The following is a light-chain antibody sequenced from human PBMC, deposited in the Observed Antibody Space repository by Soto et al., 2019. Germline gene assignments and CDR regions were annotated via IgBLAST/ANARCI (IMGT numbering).Light chain of an antibody. CDR2: GAS. CDR1: QSIGKH. Sequence: IQMTQNNTFLSASVGDRVTITCRASQSIGKHLNWYQQKPGKAPKFLIYGASTLQSGVPSRFTGSGSGTDFTLTVNSLQAEDFATYYCQQSYTSPTTFGHGTLLEIK. J-gene: IGKJ5*01. CDR3: QQSYTSPTT. V-gene: IGKV1-39*01.